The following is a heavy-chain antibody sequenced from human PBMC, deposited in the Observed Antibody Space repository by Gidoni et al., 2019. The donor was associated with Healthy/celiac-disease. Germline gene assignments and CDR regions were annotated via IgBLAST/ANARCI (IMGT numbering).Heavy chain of an antibody. CDR3: ARERRYYYDSSGYYCDAFDI. D-gene: IGHD3-22*01. CDR1: GFRVSSYA. Sequence: EVQLVESGGGLVQPGGSLRLSCAASGFRVSSYAMHWVRQAPGKGLEYVAAISINGVSTYYANSVKRRFTSSRDNSNNTLYLQMGSLRAEDMAVYYCARERRYYYDSSGYYCDAFDIWGQGTMVTVSS. CDR2: ISINGVST. J-gene: IGHJ3*02. V-gene: IGHV3-64*01.